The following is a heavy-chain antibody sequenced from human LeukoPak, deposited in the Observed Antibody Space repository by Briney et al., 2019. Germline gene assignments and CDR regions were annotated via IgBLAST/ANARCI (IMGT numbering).Heavy chain of an antibody. V-gene: IGHV4-34*01. CDR1: GFTFNTYA. Sequence: PGGSLRLSCAASGFTFNTYAMSWVRQPPGKGLEWIGEINHSGSTNYNPSLKSRVTISVDTSKNQFSLKLSSVTAADTAVYYCARIRGGGGYYYSKFFDYWGQGTLVTVSS. CDR2: INHSGST. CDR3: ARIRGGGGYYYSKFFDY. D-gene: IGHD3-22*01. J-gene: IGHJ4*02.